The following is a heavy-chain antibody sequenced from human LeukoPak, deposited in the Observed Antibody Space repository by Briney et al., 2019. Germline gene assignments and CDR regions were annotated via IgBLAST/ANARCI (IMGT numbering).Heavy chain of an antibody. CDR2: IIPIFGTA. Sequence: SVKVSCKASGGTFSSYAISWVRQAPGQGLEWMGGIIPIFGTANYAQKYQGRVTITTDESTSTAHMELSSLRYEDTAVYYCARLVLGQGSSWYLGWFDPWGQGTLVTVSS. J-gene: IGHJ5*02. V-gene: IGHV1-69*05. D-gene: IGHD6-13*01. CDR3: ARLVLGQGSSWYLGWFDP. CDR1: GGTFSSYA.